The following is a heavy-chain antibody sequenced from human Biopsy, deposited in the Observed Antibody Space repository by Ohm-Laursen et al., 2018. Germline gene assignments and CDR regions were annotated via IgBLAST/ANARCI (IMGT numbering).Heavy chain of an antibody. V-gene: IGHV4-59*01. CDR1: GDSISSYY. CDR2: VYYTGCT. CDR3: ARDRGYYSDRTVPGYFDL. Sequence: SQTLSLTCTVSGDSISSYYWSWIRQPPGKGLQWIGYVYYTGCTDYNPSLQSRVTISVDTSKNHFSLRLRSVTPADTAIYYRARDRGYYSDRTVPGYFDLWGRGTLVTVSS. D-gene: IGHD3-22*01. J-gene: IGHJ2*01.